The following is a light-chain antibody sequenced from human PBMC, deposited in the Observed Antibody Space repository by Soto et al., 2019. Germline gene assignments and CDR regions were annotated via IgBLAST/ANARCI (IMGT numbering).Light chain of an antibody. V-gene: IGKV1-5*01. CDR3: QQYNSYSLT. CDR2: DAF. CDR1: QSICSW. Sequence: DIQMTQSPSTLSASVGDRVTITCRASQSICSWLAWYQQKPGKAPKLLIYDAFSLESGVPSRFSGSGSGTEFSLTISSLQPDDFATYYCQQYNSYSLTFGGGTTVEIK. J-gene: IGKJ4*01.